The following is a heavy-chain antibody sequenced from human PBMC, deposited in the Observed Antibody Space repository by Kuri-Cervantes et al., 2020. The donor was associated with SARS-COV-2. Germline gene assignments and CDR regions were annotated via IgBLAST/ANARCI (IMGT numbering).Heavy chain of an antibody. V-gene: IGHV4-4*07. CDR3: GRVSWLQLWRRYSDS. Sequence: SETLSLTCTVSGGSISGYYWNWIRQPAGKVREWIGRVHTSGSTNYNPSLKSRVTMTVDTSRNQLSLKLNSLATADTAVYYCGRVSWLQLWRRYSDSWGQGTLVTVSS. D-gene: IGHD5-24*01. CDR1: GGSISGYY. CDR2: VHTSGST. J-gene: IGHJ4*02.